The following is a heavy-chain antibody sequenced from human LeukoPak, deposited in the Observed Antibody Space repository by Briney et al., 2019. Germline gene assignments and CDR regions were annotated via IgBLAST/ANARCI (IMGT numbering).Heavy chain of an antibody. J-gene: IGHJ4*02. CDR3: ARERGRMVRGVIDY. V-gene: IGHV3-7*01. CDR2: IKQEVSAK. D-gene: IGHD3-10*01. Sequence: RGCPRRSCAASRFTSSRVTISLGCGSPGGGHESGSNIKQEVSAKYTVDSVKGRFTISRDNAKLSLYVQMNRLRAEDTAVCYCARERGRMVRGVIDYWGQGTLVTVSS. CDR1: RFTSSRVT.